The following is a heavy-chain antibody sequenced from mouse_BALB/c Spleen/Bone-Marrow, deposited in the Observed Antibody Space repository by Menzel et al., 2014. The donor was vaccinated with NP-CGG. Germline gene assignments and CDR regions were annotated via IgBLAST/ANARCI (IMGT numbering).Heavy chain of an antibody. J-gene: IGHJ2*01. CDR3: ARGSSYFDY. V-gene: IGHV5-4*02. Sequence: EVHLVEPGGGLVKPGGSLKLSCAASGFTFSDYYMYWVRQTPEKRLEWVATISDGGSYTYYPDSVKGRFTISRDNAKNNLYLQMSSLKSEDTAMYYCARGSSYFDYWGQGTTLTVSS. CDR1: GFTFSDYY. D-gene: IGHD1-1*01. CDR2: ISDGGSYT.